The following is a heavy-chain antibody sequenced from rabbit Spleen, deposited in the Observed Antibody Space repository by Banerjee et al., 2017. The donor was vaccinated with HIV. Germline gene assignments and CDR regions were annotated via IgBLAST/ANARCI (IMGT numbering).Heavy chain of an antibody. J-gene: IGHJ6*01. CDR2: ISDCSGRT. D-gene: IGHD8-1*01. CDR3: ARDSGSSFSSYGMDL. Sequence: WIACISDCSGRTDYASWAKGRFTISKTSSTTVTLQMTSLTAADAATYFCARDSGSSFSSYGMDLWGPGTLVTVS. V-gene: IGHV1S40*01.